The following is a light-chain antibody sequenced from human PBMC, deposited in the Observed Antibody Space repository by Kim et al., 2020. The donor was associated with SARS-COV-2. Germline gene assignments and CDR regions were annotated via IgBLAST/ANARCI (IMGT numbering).Light chain of an antibody. CDR3: QQSYSTPRT. CDR2: AAS. V-gene: IGKV1-39*01. Sequence: ADVGDRVTITCRASQSISSYLNWYQQKPGKAPKLLIYAASSLQSGVPSRFSGSGSGTDFTLTISSLQPEDFATYYCQQSYSTPRTFGQGTKVDIK. J-gene: IGKJ1*01. CDR1: QSISSY.